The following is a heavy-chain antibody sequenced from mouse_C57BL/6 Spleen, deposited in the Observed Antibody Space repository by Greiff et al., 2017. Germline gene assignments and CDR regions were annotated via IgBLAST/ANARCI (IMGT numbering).Heavy chain of an antibody. CDR2: INPSNGGT. CDR1: GYTFTSYW. J-gene: IGHJ2*01. D-gene: IGHD2-2*01. V-gene: IGHV1-53*01. CDR3: ARVDGYDDYFDY. Sequence: QVQLQQPGTELVKPGASVKLSCKASGYTFTSYWMHWVKQRPGQGLEWIGNINPSNGGTTYNEKFKSKATLTVDKSSSTAYMQLSSLTSEDSAVYYCARVDGYDDYFDYWGQGTTLTVSS.